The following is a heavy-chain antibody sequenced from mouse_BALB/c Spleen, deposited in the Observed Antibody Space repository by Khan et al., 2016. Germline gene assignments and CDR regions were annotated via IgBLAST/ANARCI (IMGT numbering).Heavy chain of an antibody. D-gene: IGHD1-1*01. V-gene: IGHV4-1*02. J-gene: IGHJ4*01. CDR2: INPDSSTI. Sequence: EVTLLESGGGLVQPGGSLKLSCAASGFDFSRYWMSWVRQAPGKGLEWIGEINPDSSTINYTPSLKDKFIISRDNAKNTLYLQMSTVRSEDTAIDYCARLGYYGTMNYWGQGTSVTVSS. CDR3: ARLGYYGTMNY. CDR1: GFDFSRYW.